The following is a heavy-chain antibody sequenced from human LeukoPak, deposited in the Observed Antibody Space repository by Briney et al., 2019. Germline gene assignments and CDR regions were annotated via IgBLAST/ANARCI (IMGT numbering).Heavy chain of an antibody. CDR3: ARMRGLRYFDWSDPVYYFDY. CDR2: INHSGSA. D-gene: IGHD3-9*01. Sequence: PSETLSLTCAVYGGSFSGYYWSWLRQPPGKGLEWLGEINHSGSANYNPSLKSRVTISVDASKNQFSLKLSSVTAADTAVYYCARMRGLRYFDWSDPVYYFDYWGQGTLVTVSS. V-gene: IGHV4-34*01. CDR1: GGSFSGYY. J-gene: IGHJ4*02.